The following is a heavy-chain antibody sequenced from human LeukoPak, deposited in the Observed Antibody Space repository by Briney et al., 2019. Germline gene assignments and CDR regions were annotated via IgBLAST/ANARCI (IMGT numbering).Heavy chain of an antibody. CDR1: GGSIGSSDYY. V-gene: IGHV4-39*01. Sequence: PSETLSLTRSVSGGSIGSSDYYWGWIRQPPGKGQECIGSIYYTGSTYYNPSLKSRVTISVDTSKNQFSLQLISVTAADTAVYYCARRGAKKNSNYGLLDYWGQGALVTVSS. J-gene: IGHJ4*02. CDR2: IYYTGST. D-gene: IGHD4-11*01. CDR3: ARRGAKKNSNYGLLDY.